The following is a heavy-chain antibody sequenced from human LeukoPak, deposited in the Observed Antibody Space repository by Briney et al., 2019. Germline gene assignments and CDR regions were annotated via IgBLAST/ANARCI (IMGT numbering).Heavy chain of an antibody. CDR3: ARRGDGYSLDS. Sequence: GDPLKISCKVSGYIFSNYWIVWVRPMPGKGLEWTGIIYPGDSETRYSPSFQGQVTISVDKSISTAYLQWSSLKASDTAMYYCARRGDGYSLDSWGRGTLVTVSS. J-gene: IGHJ4*02. V-gene: IGHV5-51*01. CDR1: GYIFSNYW. D-gene: IGHD5-24*01. CDR2: IYPGDSET.